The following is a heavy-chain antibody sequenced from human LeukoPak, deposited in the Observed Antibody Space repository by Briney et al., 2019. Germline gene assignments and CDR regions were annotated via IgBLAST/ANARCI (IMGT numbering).Heavy chain of an antibody. CDR2: IYSGGST. CDR1: GFTVSSNY. CDR3: ARVITGTFFDY. J-gene: IGHJ4*02. Sequence: PGGSLRLSCAASGFTVSSNYMSWVRQAPGKGLEWVSVIYSGGSTYYADSVKGRFTISRDNSKNTLYLQMNSLRAEDTAVYYCARVITGTFFDYWGQGTLVTVSS. V-gene: IGHV3-53*01. D-gene: IGHD1-14*01.